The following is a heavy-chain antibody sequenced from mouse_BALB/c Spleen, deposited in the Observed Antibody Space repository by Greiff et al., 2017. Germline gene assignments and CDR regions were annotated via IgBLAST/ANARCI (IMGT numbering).Heavy chain of an antibody. D-gene: IGHD1-1*01. CDR3: ARSPYYGSSYWYFDV. J-gene: IGHJ1*01. Sequence: EVMLVESGGGLVQPGGSRKLSCAASGFTFSSFGMHWVRQAPEKGLEWVAYISSGSSTIYYADTVKGRFTISRDNPKNTLFLQMTSLRSEDTAMYYCARSPYYGSSYWYFDVWGAGTTVTVSS. CDR1: GFTFSSFG. CDR2: ISSGSSTI. V-gene: IGHV5-17*02.